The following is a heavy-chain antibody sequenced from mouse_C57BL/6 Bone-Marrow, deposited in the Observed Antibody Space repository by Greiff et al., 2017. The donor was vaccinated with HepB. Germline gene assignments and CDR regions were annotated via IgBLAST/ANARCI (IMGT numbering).Heavy chain of an antibody. J-gene: IGHJ2*01. V-gene: IGHV1-85*01. Sequence: VKLVESGPELVKPGASVKLSCKASGYTFTSYDINWVKQRPGQGLEWIGWIYPRDGSTKYNEKFKGKATLTVDTSSSTAYMELHSLTSEDSAVYFCARRGVFITTVVDYCGQGTTLTVSS. CDR1: GYTFTSYD. CDR2: IYPRDGST. D-gene: IGHD1-1*01. CDR3: ARRGVFITTVVDY.